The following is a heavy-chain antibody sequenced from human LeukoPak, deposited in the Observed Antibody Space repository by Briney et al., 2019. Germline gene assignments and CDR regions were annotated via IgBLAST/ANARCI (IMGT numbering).Heavy chain of an antibody. D-gene: IGHD1-1*01. V-gene: IGHV1-2*02. CDR3: LNEHGG. CDR1: GYTFAGSY. J-gene: IGHJ4*02. Sequence: ASVRVSCKASGYTFAGSYMHWVRQAPGQGFEWIGWISPASGATKYAQNFQGRVTLTTDTSITTAYMELSSLTSDDTASYYCLNEHGGWGQGTPVTVSS. CDR2: ISPASGAT.